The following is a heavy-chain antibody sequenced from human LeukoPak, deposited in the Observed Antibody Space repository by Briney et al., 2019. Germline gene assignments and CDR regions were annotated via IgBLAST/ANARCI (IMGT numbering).Heavy chain of an antibody. V-gene: IGHV3-11*06. Sequence: KPGGSLRLSCAASVFTFCDYYMSWVRQAPGKGLEWVSYITSSSYTNYADSVKDRFTISRDNAKNSLYLQMNSLRAEDTAIYYCARLVVVAATPGYFDYWGQGTLVTVSS. CDR1: VFTFCDYY. D-gene: IGHD2-15*01. CDR3: ARLVVVAATPGYFDY. J-gene: IGHJ4*02. CDR2: ITSSSYT.